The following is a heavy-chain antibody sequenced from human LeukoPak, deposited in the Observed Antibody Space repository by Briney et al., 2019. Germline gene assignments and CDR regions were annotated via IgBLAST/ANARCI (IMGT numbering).Heavy chain of an antibody. CDR3: ARNIAARPFDY. D-gene: IGHD6-6*01. CDR1: GGSFSGYY. V-gene: IGHV4-34*01. CDR2: INHSGST. J-gene: IGHJ4*02. Sequence: SETLSLTCAVYGGSFSGYYWSWIRQPPGKGLEWIGEINHSGSTNYNPSLKSRVTISVDTSKNQFSLKLSSVTAADTAVYYCARNIAARPFDYWGQGTLVTVSS.